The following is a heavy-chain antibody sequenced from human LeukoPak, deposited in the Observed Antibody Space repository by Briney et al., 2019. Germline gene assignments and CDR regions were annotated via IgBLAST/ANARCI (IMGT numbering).Heavy chain of an antibody. Sequence: GGSLRLSCAASGFSVSSNYVSWVRQAPGKGLEWVSVIYSGGSTYYADSVEGRFTISRDNSKNTLYLQMNSLRAEDTAVYYCAGTAAGTRWFDPWGQGTLVTVSS. CDR2: IYSGGST. CDR1: GFSVSSNY. V-gene: IGHV3-66*02. D-gene: IGHD6-13*01. J-gene: IGHJ5*02. CDR3: AGTAAGTRWFDP.